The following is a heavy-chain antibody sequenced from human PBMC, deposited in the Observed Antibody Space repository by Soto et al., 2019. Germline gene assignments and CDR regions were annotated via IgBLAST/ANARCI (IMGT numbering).Heavy chain of an antibody. CDR3: ARSSYYYDSSGYFFSWFDP. V-gene: IGHV4-59*08. CDR2: IYYTGST. CDR1: GDSIGTRY. J-gene: IGHJ5*02. Sequence: PSETLSLPCTISGDSIGTRYWSWIRPPPGKGLEWIGYIYYTGSTKYHPSLQSRVTMSVDTSKNQFSLRLSSVTAADTAVYFCARSSYYYDSSGYFFSWFDPWGQGTLVTVSS. D-gene: IGHD3-22*01.